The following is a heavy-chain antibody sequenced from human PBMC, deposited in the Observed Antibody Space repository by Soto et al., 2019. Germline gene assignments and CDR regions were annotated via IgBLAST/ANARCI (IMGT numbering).Heavy chain of an antibody. J-gene: IGHJ6*02. V-gene: IGHV1-69*12. Sequence: QVQLVQSGAEVKKPGSSVKVSCKASGDTFSTYTITWMRQAPGQGLEWMGGLIPRSATSNYAQKFQGRVTMTANESTNTAYMELSSLRSEYTAVYYCAREGLVLVPTTVNSDYYYHAMDVWGQGTTVTVSS. CDR3: AREGLVLVPTTVNSDYYYHAMDV. CDR1: GDTFSTYT. D-gene: IGHD2-2*01. CDR2: LIPRSATS.